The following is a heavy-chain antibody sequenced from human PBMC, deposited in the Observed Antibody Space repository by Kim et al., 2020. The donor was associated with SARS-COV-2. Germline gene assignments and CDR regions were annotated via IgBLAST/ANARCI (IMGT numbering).Heavy chain of an antibody. CDR3: ASGGWSSSRWFDP. D-gene: IGHD6-19*01. Sequence: HNPSFQGQVTISVDKSISTAYLQWSSLKASDTAMYYCASGGWSSSRWFDPWGQGTLVTVSS. J-gene: IGHJ5*02. V-gene: IGHV5-51*01.